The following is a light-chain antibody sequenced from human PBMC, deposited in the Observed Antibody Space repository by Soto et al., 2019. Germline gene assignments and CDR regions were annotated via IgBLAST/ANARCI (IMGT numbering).Light chain of an antibody. Sequence: EIVLTQSPGTLSLSPGERATLSCRASQSVSSDYLSWYQQKPGQPPRLLIYGASYRATGIPDRFSGGGSGTDFTLTISILEAEDFAVYYCQQYVSTPPVTFGGGTKVEIK. CDR2: GAS. J-gene: IGKJ4*01. CDR1: QSVSSDY. CDR3: QQYVSTPPVT. V-gene: IGKV3-20*01.